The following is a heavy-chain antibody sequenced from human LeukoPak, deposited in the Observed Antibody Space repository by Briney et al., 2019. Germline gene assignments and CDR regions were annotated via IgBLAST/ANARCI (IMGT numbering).Heavy chain of an antibody. J-gene: IGHJ4*02. CDR1: GGSISNTNW. V-gene: IGHV4-4*02. CDR3: ARVNYGSGVFDY. CDR2: IYHSGST. Sequence: RASETLSLTCAVSGGSISNTNWWSWVRQPPGKGLEWIGEIYHSGSTNYNPSLKSRVTISVDKSKNQFSLKLSSVTAADTAVYYCARVNYGSGVFDYWGQGSLVTVSS. D-gene: IGHD3-10*01.